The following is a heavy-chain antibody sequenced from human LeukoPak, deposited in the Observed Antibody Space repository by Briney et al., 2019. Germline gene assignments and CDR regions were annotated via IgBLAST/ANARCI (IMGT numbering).Heavy chain of an antibody. D-gene: IGHD4-17*01. CDR3: ARGDYGDYYYYGMDV. CDR2: INSNSGGT. V-gene: IGHV1-2*02. CDR1: GYTFTVYY. Sequence: ASVKVSCKASGYTFTVYYMHWVRQAPGQGLEWMGWINSNSGGTNYAQKFQGRVTMTRDTSTSTVYMELSSLRSEDTAVYYCARGDYGDYYYYGMDVWGQGTTVTVSS. J-gene: IGHJ6*02.